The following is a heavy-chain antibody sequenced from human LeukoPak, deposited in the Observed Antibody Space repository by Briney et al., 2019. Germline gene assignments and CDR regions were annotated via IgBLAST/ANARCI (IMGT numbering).Heavy chain of an antibody. CDR2: IYTSGST. Sequence: SETPSLTCTVSGGSISSYYWSWIRQPAGKGLEWIGRIYTSGSTNYNPSLKSRVTMSVDTSKNQFSLKLSSVTAADTAVYYCAIRSRYYYDSSGYLNDAFDIWGQGTMVTVSS. D-gene: IGHD3-22*01. V-gene: IGHV4-4*07. J-gene: IGHJ3*02. CDR3: AIRSRYYYDSSGYLNDAFDI. CDR1: GGSISSYY.